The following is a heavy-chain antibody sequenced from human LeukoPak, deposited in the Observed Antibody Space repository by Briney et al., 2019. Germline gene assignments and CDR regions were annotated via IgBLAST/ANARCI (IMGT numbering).Heavy chain of an antibody. D-gene: IGHD3-10*01. CDR2: ISYDGSNE. CDR3: ARVGYYSSGPFSYFDY. Sequence: GRALRLSCAASGFTFSRYAMHWVRPAPGKGREWVAVISYDGSNEYYADSVKGRFTISRDSSENTLYLQMNSPRVEDTAVYYCARVGYYSSGPFSYFDYWGQGTLVTVSS. V-gene: IGHV3-30-3*01. J-gene: IGHJ4*02. CDR1: GFTFSRYA.